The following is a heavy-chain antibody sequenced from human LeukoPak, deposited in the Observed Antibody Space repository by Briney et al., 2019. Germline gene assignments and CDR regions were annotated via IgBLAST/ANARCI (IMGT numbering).Heavy chain of an antibody. CDR2: ISYDGSNK. CDR1: GFTFSSYG. CDR3: AKDYYDSRLSGMDV. V-gene: IGHV3-30*18. J-gene: IGHJ6*02. Sequence: GRSLRLSCAASGFTFSSYGMHWVRQAPGKGLEWVAVISYDGSNKYYADSVKGRFTISRDNSKNTLYLQMNSLRAEDTAVYYCAKDYYDSRLSGMDVWGQGTTVTVSS. D-gene: IGHD3-22*01.